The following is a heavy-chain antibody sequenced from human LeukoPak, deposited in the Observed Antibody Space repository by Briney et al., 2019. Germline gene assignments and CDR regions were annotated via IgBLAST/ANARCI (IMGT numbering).Heavy chain of an antibody. Sequence: GGSLRLSCAASGFTFGSYAMSWVRQAPGKGLEWVSAISGSGGSTYYADSVKGRFTISRDNSKNTLYLQMNSLRAEDTAVYYCAKGFSSLVLLTFDYWGQGTLVTVSS. CDR2: ISGSGGST. V-gene: IGHV3-23*01. D-gene: IGHD2-21*02. CDR1: GFTFGSYA. J-gene: IGHJ4*02. CDR3: AKGFSSLVLLTFDY.